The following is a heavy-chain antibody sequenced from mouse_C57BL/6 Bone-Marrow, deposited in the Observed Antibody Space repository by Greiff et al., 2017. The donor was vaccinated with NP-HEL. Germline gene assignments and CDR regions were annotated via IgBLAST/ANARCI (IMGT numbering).Heavy chain of an antibody. J-gene: IGHJ3*01. V-gene: IGHV1-7*01. CDR1: GYTFTSYW. Sequence: VQLQQSGAELVKPGASVKLSCTASGYTFTSYWMPWVKQRPGQGLEWIGYINPSSGYTKYNQKFKDKATLTADKSSSTAYLQLSSLTYEDTAVYYCAREAWFAYWGQGTLATVSA. CDR2: INPSSGYT. CDR3: AREAWFAY.